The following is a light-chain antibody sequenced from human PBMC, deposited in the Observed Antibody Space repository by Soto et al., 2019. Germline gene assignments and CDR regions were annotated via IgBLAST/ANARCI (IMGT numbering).Light chain of an antibody. CDR3: AAWDDSLNGLV. V-gene: IGLV1-44*01. CDR1: SSNIGSNT. Sequence: QSVLTQPPSASGTPGQRVTISCSGSSSNIGSNTVNWYQQLPGTAPKLLIYSNNQRPSGVLDRFSGSKSGTSASLAISGLQSEDEADYHCAAWDDSLNGLVFGGGTKLTVL. J-gene: IGLJ2*01. CDR2: SNN.